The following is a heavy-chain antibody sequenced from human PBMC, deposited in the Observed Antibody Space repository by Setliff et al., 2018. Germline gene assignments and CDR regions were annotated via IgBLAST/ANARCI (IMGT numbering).Heavy chain of an antibody. CDR1: GGSFSGYY. CDR3: ARVRNTQNGFFDY. V-gene: IGHV4-34*01. CDR2: INHSGST. Sequence: SETLSLTCAVYGGSFSGYYWSWIRQPPGKGLEWIGEINHSGSTNYNPSLNSRLTISVDTSKNQFSLRLTSVTAADTAIYYCARVRNTQNGFFDYWSQGTLVTVS. J-gene: IGHJ4*02. D-gene: IGHD1-1*01.